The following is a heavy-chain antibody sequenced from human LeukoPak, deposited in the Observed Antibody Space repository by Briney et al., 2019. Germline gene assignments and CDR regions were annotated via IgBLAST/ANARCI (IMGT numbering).Heavy chain of an antibody. J-gene: IGHJ6*02. CDR2: ISWNSGSI. CDR1: GFTFDDYA. CDR3: AKDMITFGGVSGHYGMDV. D-gene: IGHD3-16*01. V-gene: IGHV3-9*01. Sequence: GRSLRLSCAASGFTFDDYAMHWVRQAPGKGLEWVSGISWNSGSIGYADSVKGRFTISRDSAKNSLYLQMNSLRAEDTALYYCAKDMITFGGVSGHYGMDVWGQGTSVTVSS.